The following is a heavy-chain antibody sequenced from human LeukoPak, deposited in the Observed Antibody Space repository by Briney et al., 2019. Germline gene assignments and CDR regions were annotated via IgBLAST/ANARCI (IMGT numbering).Heavy chain of an antibody. CDR1: GYTFTGYY. V-gene: IGHV1-46*01. CDR3: ARVCSGGSCYQGAFDI. Sequence: ASVKVSCKASGYTFTGYYMHWVRQAPGQGLEWMGIINPSGGSTSYAQKFQGRVTMTRDTSTSTVYMELSSLRSEDTAVYYCARVCSGGSCYQGAFDIWGQGTMVTVSS. J-gene: IGHJ3*02. D-gene: IGHD2-15*01. CDR2: INPSGGST.